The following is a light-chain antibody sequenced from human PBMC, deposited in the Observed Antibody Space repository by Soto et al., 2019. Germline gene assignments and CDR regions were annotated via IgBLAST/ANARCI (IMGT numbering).Light chain of an antibody. CDR2: EDS. V-gene: IGLV3-10*01. Sequence: SYELTQPPSVSVSRGQTARITCSGDELPKKYVYWHQQKAGQAPVLVIYEDSERPSGIPERFSGSRSGTMATLTISGAQVEDEADYYCYLTDIGANRGVFGGGTKVTVL. J-gene: IGLJ3*02. CDR3: YLTDIGANRGV. CDR1: ELPKKY.